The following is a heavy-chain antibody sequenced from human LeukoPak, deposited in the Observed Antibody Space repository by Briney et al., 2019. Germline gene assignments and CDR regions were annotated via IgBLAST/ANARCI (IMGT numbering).Heavy chain of an antibody. D-gene: IGHD6-19*01. V-gene: IGHV3-48*01. J-gene: IGHJ4*02. CDR1: GFTFSTYA. CDR3: ARGLGIAVVGTRDY. Sequence: GGSLRLSCAASGFTFSTYAMSWVRQAPGKGLEWVSYISSSSSTIYYTDSVKGRFTISRDNAKNSLYLQMNSLRAEDTAVYYCARGLGIAVVGTRDYWGQGTLVTVSS. CDR2: ISSSSSTI.